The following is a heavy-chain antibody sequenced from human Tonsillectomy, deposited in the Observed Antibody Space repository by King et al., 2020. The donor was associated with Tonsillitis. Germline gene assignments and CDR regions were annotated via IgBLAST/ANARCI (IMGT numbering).Heavy chain of an antibody. J-gene: IGHJ2*01. V-gene: IGHV3-30*18. D-gene: IGHD2-15*01. Sequence: VQLVESGGGVVQPGRSLRLSCATSGFTFSNYGMHWVRQAPGKRLEWVALIAYDASYENYADSVKGRFAISRDNSKNTLYLEMNSLRVEDTAVYYCAKDDIGLSDWYFDLWGRGTLVTVSS. CDR1: GFTFSNYG. CDR3: AKDDIGLSDWYFDL. CDR2: IAYDASYE.